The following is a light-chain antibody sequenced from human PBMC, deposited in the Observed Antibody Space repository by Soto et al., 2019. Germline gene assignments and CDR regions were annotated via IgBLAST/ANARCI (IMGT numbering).Light chain of an antibody. CDR2: EVS. J-gene: IGLJ2*01. Sequence: QSVLTQPASVSGSPGQSITISCTGTSSDVGGYNYVSWYQQHPGKAPKLMIYEVSNRPSGVSNRFSGSKSGNTASLTISGLQAEDEAHYYCSSHTYSSTVIFGGGTKLTVL. CDR1: SSDVGGYNY. CDR3: SSHTYSSTVI. V-gene: IGLV2-14*01.